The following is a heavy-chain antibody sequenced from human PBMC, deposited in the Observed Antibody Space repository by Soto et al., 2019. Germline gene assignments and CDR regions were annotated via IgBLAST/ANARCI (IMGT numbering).Heavy chain of an antibody. CDR2: ISAYNGNT. CDR1: GYTFTSYG. Sequence: QVPLVQSGAEVKKPGASVKVSCKASGYTFTSYGISWVRQAPGQGLEWMGWISAYNGNTNYAQKLQGRVTMTTDTSTSTAYMELRSLRSDDTAVYYCARGVTMIVVVSSWGYYGMDVWGQGTTVTVSS. D-gene: IGHD3-22*01. V-gene: IGHV1-18*04. CDR3: ARGVTMIVVVSSWGYYGMDV. J-gene: IGHJ6*02.